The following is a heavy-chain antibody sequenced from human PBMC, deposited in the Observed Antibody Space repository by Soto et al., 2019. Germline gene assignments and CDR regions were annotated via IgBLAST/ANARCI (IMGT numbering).Heavy chain of an antibody. J-gene: IGHJ6*02. CDR1: GGTFSSYA. CDR3: AGKNPPSVAGTGYYYYGMDV. CDR2: IIPIFGTA. Sequence: SVKVSCKASGGTFSSYAISWVRQAPGQGLEWMGGIIPIFGTANYAQKFQGRVTITADESTSTAYRELSSLRSEDTAVYYCAGKNPPSVAGTGYYYYGMDVWGQGTTVTVSS. V-gene: IGHV1-69*13. D-gene: IGHD6-19*01.